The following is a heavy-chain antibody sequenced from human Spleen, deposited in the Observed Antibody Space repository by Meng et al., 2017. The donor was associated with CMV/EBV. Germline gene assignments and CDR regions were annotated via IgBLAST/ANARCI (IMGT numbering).Heavy chain of an antibody. D-gene: IGHD3-3*01. J-gene: IGHJ4*02. CDR1: GFTFSNAW. V-gene: IGHV3-15*01. CDR3: TTTVTIFGVVMKETDY. Sequence: EVQLVESGGGLVKPGGSFRLSCAAAGFTFSNAWMSWVRQAPGKGLEWVGRIKSKTDGGTTDYAAPVKGRFTISRDDSKNTLYLQMNSLKTEDTAVYYCTTTVTIFGVVMKETDYWGQGPLVTVSS. CDR2: IKSKTDGGTT.